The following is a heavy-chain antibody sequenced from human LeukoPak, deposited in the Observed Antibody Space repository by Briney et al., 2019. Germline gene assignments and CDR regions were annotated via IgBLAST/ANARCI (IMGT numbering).Heavy chain of an antibody. Sequence: GGSLRLSCAASGFTFSSYWMHWVRQAPGKGLVWVSRINSDGSSTSYAASVKGRFTISRDNAKHTLYLQMNSLRAEDTAVYYCARDFPNYDILTGRGGYGMDVWGQGTTVTVSS. CDR2: INSDGSST. V-gene: IGHV3-74*01. CDR1: GFTFSSYW. CDR3: ARDFPNYDILTGRGGYGMDV. J-gene: IGHJ6*02. D-gene: IGHD3-9*01.